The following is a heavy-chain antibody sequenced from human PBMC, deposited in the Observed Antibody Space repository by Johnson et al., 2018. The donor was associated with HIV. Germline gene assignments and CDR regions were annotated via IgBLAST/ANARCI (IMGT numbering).Heavy chain of an antibody. CDR3: TTDDEAFDI. CDR2: IRYDGDNE. J-gene: IGHJ3*02. CDR1: GFTFNRYA. Sequence: QVQLVESGGGAVQPGTSLRLSCAASGFTFNRYAMHWVRQVPGKGLEWVAFIRYDGDNEYYGDSVKGRFTISRDDSKNTLYLQMNSLKTEDTAVYYCTTDDEAFDIWGQGTMVTVSS. V-gene: IGHV3-30*02.